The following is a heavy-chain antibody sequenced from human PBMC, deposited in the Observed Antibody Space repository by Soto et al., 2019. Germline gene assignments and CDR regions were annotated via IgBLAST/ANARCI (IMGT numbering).Heavy chain of an antibody. D-gene: IGHD6-6*01. CDR1: GFIFSSFG. Sequence: LRLSCVASGFIFSSFGMHWVRQAPGKGLEWVAVISSDEKIKQYADSVRGRFAISRDNSKNTLYLQMTSLRAEDTAIYYCARGLRSVLDYWGQGTLVTVSS. CDR2: ISSDEKIK. J-gene: IGHJ4*02. CDR3: ARGLRSVLDY. V-gene: IGHV3-33*01.